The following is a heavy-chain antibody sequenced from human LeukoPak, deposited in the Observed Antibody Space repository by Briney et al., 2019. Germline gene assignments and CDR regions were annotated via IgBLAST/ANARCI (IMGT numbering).Heavy chain of an antibody. Sequence: GGSLRLSCAASGFTFSDYYMSWIRQAPGKGLEWVSYISSSGSTIYYADSVKGRFTISRDNAKNSLYLQMSSLRAEDTAVYYCARDWSYLPSGAAGENDIWGQGTMVTVSS. J-gene: IGHJ3*02. D-gene: IGHD6-13*01. CDR1: GFTFSDYY. CDR2: ISSSGSTI. V-gene: IGHV3-11*01. CDR3: ARDWSYLPSGAAGENDI.